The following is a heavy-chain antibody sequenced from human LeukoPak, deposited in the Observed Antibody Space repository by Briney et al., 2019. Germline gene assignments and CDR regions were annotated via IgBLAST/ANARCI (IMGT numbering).Heavy chain of an antibody. J-gene: IGHJ6*02. CDR1: GYTFTSYY. CDR2: INVSGGGT. CDR3: ARDVYGLDV. V-gene: IGHV1-46*01. Sequence: GASVKVSCKASGYTFTSYYIHWVRQAPGQGLEWMGVINVSGGGTTYAQRFQGRVTMTRDTSTSTVYMELSSLRSDDTAVYYCARDVYGLDVWGQGTTVTASS.